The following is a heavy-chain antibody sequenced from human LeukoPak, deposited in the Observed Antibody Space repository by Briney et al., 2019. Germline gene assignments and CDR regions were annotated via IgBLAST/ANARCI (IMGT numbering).Heavy chain of an antibody. D-gene: IGHD5-12*01. CDR1: GFTFSSYA. CDR3: ARWIGNFDY. CDR2: ISSSGGTT. Sequence: LGGSLRLSCAASGFTFSSYAMTWVRQAPGKGLEWVASISSSGGTTYYVDSVKGRFTISRDNSKNTLYLQMNSLRAEDTAVYYCARWIGNFDYWGQGTLVTVSS. V-gene: IGHV3-23*01. J-gene: IGHJ4*02.